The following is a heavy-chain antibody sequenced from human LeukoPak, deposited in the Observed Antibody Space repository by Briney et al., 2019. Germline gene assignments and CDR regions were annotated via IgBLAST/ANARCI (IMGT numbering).Heavy chain of an antibody. D-gene: IGHD3-10*01. CDR2: INHSGTT. J-gene: IGHJ4*02. Sequence: SETLSLTCVVYGGSFSGFYWTWLRQPPGKGLEWIGEINHSGTTNYNPSLASRVTMSIDTSKNQFSLTLSSVTAADTAVYYCAREGITVLRALADWGQGTLVTVSS. CDR3: AREGITVLRALAD. V-gene: IGHV4-34*01. CDR1: GGSFSGFY.